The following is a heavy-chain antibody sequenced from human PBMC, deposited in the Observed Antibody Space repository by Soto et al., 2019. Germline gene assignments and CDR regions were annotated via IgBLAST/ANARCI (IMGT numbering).Heavy chain of an antibody. CDR1: GGSISSSSYY. J-gene: IGHJ4*02. CDR2: IYYSGST. D-gene: IGHD3-9*01. CDR3: ASPAVLRYFDWPTFDY. Sequence: SETLSLTCTVSGGSISSSSYYWGWIRQPPGKGLEWIGSIYYSGSTYYNPSLKSRVTISVDTSKNQFSLKLSSVTAADTAVYYCASPAVLRYFDWPTFDYWGQGTLVTVSS. V-gene: IGHV4-39*01.